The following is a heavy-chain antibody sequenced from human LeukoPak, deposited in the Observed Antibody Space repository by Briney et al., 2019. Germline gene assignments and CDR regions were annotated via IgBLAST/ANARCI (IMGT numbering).Heavy chain of an antibody. Sequence: GGSLRLSCEASGFTFSSYAMSWVRQAPGKGLEWVSVISGSGDSTYYADSVEGRCTISRDNSKDALYLQMNSLRAEDTAVYYCARVGYSGYDYDYWGQGTRVTVSS. CDR3: ARVGYSGYDYDY. J-gene: IGHJ4*02. D-gene: IGHD5-12*01. V-gene: IGHV3-23*01. CDR1: GFTFSSYA. CDR2: ISGSGDST.